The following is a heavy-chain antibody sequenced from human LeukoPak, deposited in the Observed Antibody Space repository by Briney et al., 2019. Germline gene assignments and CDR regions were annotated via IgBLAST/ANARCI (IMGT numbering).Heavy chain of an antibody. Sequence: SETLSLTCAVYGGSFSGYYWGWIRQPPGKGLEWIGSIYHSGGTYYNPSLNSRVTISVDTSKNQFSLNLSSVTAADTAVYYCARAIVVVVAATPFDYWGQGTLVTVSS. CDR1: GGSFSGYY. CDR3: ARAIVVVVAATPFDY. J-gene: IGHJ4*02. V-gene: IGHV4-38-2*01. D-gene: IGHD2-15*01. CDR2: IYHSGGT.